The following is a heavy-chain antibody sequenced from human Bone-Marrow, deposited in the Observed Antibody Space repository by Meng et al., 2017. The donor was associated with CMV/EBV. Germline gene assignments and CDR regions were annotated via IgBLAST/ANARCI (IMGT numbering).Heavy chain of an antibody. CDR3: ASMFLGYCTNGVCYTGWFDP. Sequence: FTSYAMPWLRQPPEQRLEWMGWINAGNGNTKYSQQFQGRVTITRDTSASTAYMELSSLRSEDTAVYYCASMFLGYCTNGVCYTGWFDPWGQGTLVTVSS. CDR2: INAGNGNT. J-gene: IGHJ5*02. V-gene: IGHV1-3*01. D-gene: IGHD2-8*01. CDR1: FTSYA.